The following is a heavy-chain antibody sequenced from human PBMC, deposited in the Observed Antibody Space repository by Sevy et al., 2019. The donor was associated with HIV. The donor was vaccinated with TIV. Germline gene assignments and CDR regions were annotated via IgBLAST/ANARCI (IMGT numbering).Heavy chain of an antibody. J-gene: IGHJ4*02. CDR1: GYSFTSHW. CDR2: IYPEDSET. D-gene: IGHD3-22*01. Sequence: GESLKISCEGSGYSFTSHWIGWVRHMPGKGLEWMGIIYPEDSETRYSPSFQGRVTFSADKSISTAYLEWSSLKASDTAMYYCATSRWGYFDSSGYYIYWGQGTMVTVSS. V-gene: IGHV5-51*01. CDR3: ATSRWGYFDSSGYYIY.